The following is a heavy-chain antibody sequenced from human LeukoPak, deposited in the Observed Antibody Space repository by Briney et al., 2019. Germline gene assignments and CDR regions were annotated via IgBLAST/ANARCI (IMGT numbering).Heavy chain of an antibody. J-gene: IGHJ4*02. CDR2: ISYDESDK. CDR1: GFTFSSYG. CDR3: ATLLLGVGGDY. Sequence: GGSLRLSCVASGFTFSSYGMHWVRQAPGKGLEWVAMISYDESDKYYAESVKGRFTISRDNSKNTLYLQMNSLRDEDTAMYSCATLLLGVGGDYWGQGTLVTVSS. V-gene: IGHV3-30*03. D-gene: IGHD2-15*01.